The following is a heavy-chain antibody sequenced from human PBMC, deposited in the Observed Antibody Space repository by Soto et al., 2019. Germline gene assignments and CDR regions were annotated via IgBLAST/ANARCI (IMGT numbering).Heavy chain of an antibody. V-gene: IGHV4-59*08. CDR2: IYYSGST. J-gene: IGHJ4*02. CDR1: GGSISSYY. Sequence: QVQLQESGPGLVKPSETLSLTCTVSGGSISSYYWSWIRQPPGKGLEWIGYIYYSGSTNYNPSLESRVSXXVXTXXNQCSLKLNSMTAADTAVYYWARHNYGSGSTYFDYWGQGTLVTVSS. D-gene: IGHD3-10*01. CDR3: ARHNYGSGSTYFDY.